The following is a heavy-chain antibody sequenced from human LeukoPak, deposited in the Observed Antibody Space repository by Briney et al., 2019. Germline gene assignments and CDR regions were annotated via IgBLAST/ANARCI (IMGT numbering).Heavy chain of an antibody. J-gene: IGHJ4*02. V-gene: IGHV3-30*04. Sequence: GSLRLSCAASGFSFNMFPMHWVRQAPGKGLECVAVISYDGNNKYYADSVNGRFTISRDNSKNTLFLQMNSLRTEDTAIYHCARGGNWGYFDYWGQGTLVTVSS. CDR1: GFSFNMFP. D-gene: IGHD7-27*01. CDR2: ISYDGNNK. CDR3: ARGGNWGYFDY.